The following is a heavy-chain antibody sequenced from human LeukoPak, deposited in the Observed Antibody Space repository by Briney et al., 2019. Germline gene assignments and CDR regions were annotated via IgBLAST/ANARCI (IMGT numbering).Heavy chain of an antibody. V-gene: IGHV4-39*01. J-gene: IGHJ4*02. D-gene: IGHD4-23*01. Sequence: SETLSLTCTVSGDSISTSNSYWGWIRQPPGKGLEWIGSIYYSGNTYYNASLKSRVTISVDTSKNQFSLKLSSVAAADTAVYYCARGFWDYGGISDYWGQGTLVTVSS. CDR3: ARGFWDYGGISDY. CDR1: GDSISTSNSY. CDR2: IYYSGNT.